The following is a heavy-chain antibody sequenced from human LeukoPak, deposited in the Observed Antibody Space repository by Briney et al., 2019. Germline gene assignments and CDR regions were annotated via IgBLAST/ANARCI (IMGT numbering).Heavy chain of an antibody. V-gene: IGHV1-46*01. CDR2: INPSGGST. CDR3: ARDRRVCTSCRSGWFDP. Sequence: ASVNVSCKASGYTFTSYYMHWVRQAPGQGLEWMGIINPSGGSTSYAQKFQGRVTMTRDTSTSTVYMELSSLRSEDTAVYYCARDRRVCTSCRSGWFDPWGQGTLVTVSS. J-gene: IGHJ5*02. CDR1: GYTFTSYY. D-gene: IGHD2-2*01.